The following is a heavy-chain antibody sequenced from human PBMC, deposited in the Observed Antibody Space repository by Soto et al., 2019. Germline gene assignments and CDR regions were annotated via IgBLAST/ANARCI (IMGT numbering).Heavy chain of an antibody. D-gene: IGHD5-12*01. Sequence: QLQLQESGSGLVKPSQTLSLTCAVSGGSISSGGYPWCWIRQPPGKGLEWIGYIYHSGSTYYNPSLKSRVTISVDRSKNQFSLQLSSVTAADTAAYYCAAGGGLPRYYWGQGTLVTVSS. CDR1: GGSISSGGYP. V-gene: IGHV4-30-2*01. CDR2: IYHSGST. J-gene: IGHJ4*02. CDR3: AAGGGLPRYY.